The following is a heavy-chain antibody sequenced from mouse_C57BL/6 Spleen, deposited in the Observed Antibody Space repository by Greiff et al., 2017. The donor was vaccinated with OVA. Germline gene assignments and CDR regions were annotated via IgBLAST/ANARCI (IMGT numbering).Heavy chain of an antibody. D-gene: IGHD1-1*01. V-gene: IGHV2-5*01. CDR3: AFEGHYGSSSWFAY. Sequence: VQLQQSGPGLVQPSQSLSITCTVSGFSLTSYGVHWVRQSPGKGLEWLGVIWRGGSTDYNAAFMSRLSITKDNSKSQVFFKMNSLQADDTAIYYCAFEGHYGSSSWFAYWGQGTLVTVSA. CDR1: GFSLTSYG. CDR2: IWRGGST. J-gene: IGHJ3*01.